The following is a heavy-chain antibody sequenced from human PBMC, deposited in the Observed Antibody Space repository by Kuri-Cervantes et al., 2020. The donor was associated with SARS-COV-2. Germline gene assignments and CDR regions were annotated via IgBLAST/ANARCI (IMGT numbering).Heavy chain of an antibody. Sequence: GGSLRLSCAASGFTFSSYGMHWVRQAPGKGLEWVAVISYDGSNKYYADSVKGRFTISRDNSKNTLYLQMNSLRAEDTAVYYCAKEAVSWVEYYFDYWGQGTLVTVSS. CDR2: ISYDGSNK. V-gene: IGHV3-30*18. CDR3: AKEAVSWVEYYFDY. CDR1: GFTFSSYG. D-gene: IGHD3-16*01. J-gene: IGHJ4*02.